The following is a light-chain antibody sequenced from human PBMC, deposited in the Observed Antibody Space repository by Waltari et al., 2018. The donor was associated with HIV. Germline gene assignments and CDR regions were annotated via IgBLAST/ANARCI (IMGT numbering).Light chain of an antibody. CDR3: AAWDDTRNGYV. CDR2: TNH. V-gene: IGLV2-8*01. CDR1: SGHVGGSDY. J-gene: IGLJ1*01. Sequence: QATLTQPPSAPGSPGQSVPLPCTRTSGHVGGSDYVCWHQQHSGKAPKLLIYTNHQGPSCVPDRFFGAKSGTAASLDSSGRQAEEEADYYYAAWDDTRNGYVFGLGTKVT.